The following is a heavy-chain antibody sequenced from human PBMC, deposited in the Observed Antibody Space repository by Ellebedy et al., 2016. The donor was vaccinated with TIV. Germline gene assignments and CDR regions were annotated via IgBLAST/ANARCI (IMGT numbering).Heavy chain of an antibody. CDR1: IISGDW. D-gene: IGHD2-21*02. V-gene: IGHV4-39*01. CDR3: ARHRTRTVVATAVFDY. J-gene: IGHJ4*02. Sequence: IISGDWMSWIRQPPGKGLEWIGSIYYSGSTHYNPSLKSQITISLDTAKTQFSLRLDSVTAADTAVYYCARHRTRTVVATAVFDYWGQGSLVTVSS. CDR2: IYYSGST.